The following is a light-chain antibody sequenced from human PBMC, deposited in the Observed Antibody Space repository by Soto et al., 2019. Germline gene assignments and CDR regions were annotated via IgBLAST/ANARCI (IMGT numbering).Light chain of an antibody. V-gene: IGLV2-14*01. CDR3: TSYSSGSSLRV. Sequence: QSALTQPASVSGSPGQSITISCTGTNTDVGDYNYVSWYQQHPGKAPKLLIYEVTNRPSGVSDRFPGSKSGNTASLTISGLQAEDEAVYHCTSYSSGSSLRVFGGGTKLTVL. CDR2: EVT. J-gene: IGLJ3*02. CDR1: NTDVGDYNY.